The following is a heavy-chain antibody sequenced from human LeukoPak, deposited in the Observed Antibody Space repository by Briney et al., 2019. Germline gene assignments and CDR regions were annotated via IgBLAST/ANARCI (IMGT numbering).Heavy chain of an antibody. CDR2: ISGSAYIT. V-gene: IGHV3-23*01. D-gene: IGHD4-17*01. CDR1: GFTFSSYA. Sequence: GGSLXLSXAASGFTFSSYAMSWVRQAPGKGLEWVSAISGSAYITYFADSVKGRFTISRDNSKNTLYLQMNSLRAEDTAVYYCARLRTTVTTHTRDYYYGMDVWGQGTTVTVSS. J-gene: IGHJ6*02. CDR3: ARLRTTVTTHTRDYYYGMDV.